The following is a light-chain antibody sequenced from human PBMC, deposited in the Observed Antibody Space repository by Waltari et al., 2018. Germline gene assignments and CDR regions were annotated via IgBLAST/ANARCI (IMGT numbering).Light chain of an antibody. CDR3: QQYYTTPHT. V-gene: IGKV4-1*01. CDR1: QSVLHSSQNKNF. Sequence: DIVMPQSPDSLAVSLGERATINCQSNQSVLHSSQNKNFLAWYQHKPRQPPKLRIYWASTRQSGVPDRFSGSGSGTDFTLTISGLQAEDVAVYYCQQYYTTPHTFGQGTKLEIK. J-gene: IGKJ2*01. CDR2: WAS.